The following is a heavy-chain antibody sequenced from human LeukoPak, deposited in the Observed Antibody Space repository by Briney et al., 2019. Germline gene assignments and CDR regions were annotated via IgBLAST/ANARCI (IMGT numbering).Heavy chain of an antibody. CDR3: AREEPRYGDSYSPDAFDI. D-gene: IGHD4-17*01. Sequence: GGSLRLSCAASGFTFSSYAMHWVRQAPGKGLEWVAVISYGGSNKYCADSVKGRFTISRDNSKNTLYLQMNSLRAEDTAVYYCAREEPRYGDSYSPDAFDIWGQGTMVTVSS. J-gene: IGHJ3*02. CDR2: ISYGGSNK. CDR1: GFTFSSYA. V-gene: IGHV3-30-3*01.